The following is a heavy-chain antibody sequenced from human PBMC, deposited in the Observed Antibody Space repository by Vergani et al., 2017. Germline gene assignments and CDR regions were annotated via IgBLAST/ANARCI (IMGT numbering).Heavy chain of an antibody. J-gene: IGHJ5*01. CDR1: GLSFNSYW. D-gene: IGHD3-9*01. CDR2: IKSDGSIT. V-gene: IGHV3-74*03. Sequence: DVHLAESGGGFFQPGGSLRLSCSASGLSFNSYWMHWVRQVPGKGLLLVSRIKSDGSITAYGDSVRGRVTISRDNAQNPLYLQNNSLRVEDTGVYYCARARCIDTGYMSNGLDSWVQGTQVTVSS. CDR3: ARARCIDTGYMSNGLDS.